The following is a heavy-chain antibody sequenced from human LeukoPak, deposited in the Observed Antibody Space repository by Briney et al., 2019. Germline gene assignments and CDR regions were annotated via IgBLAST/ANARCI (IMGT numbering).Heavy chain of an antibody. CDR2: IKQDGSEK. Sequence: GGSLRLSCAASGFTFSSYWMSWVRQAPGKGLEWVANIKQDGSEKYYVDSVKGRFTISRDNAKNSLYLQMNSLRAEDTAVYYCARDKLELVYYYYYMDVWGKGTTVTVSS. J-gene: IGHJ6*03. CDR3: ARDKLELVYYYYYMDV. V-gene: IGHV3-7*01. CDR1: GFTFSSYW. D-gene: IGHD1-7*01.